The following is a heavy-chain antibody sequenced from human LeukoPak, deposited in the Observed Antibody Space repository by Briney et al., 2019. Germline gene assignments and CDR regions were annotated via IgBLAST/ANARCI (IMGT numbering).Heavy chain of an antibody. CDR2: IWHDGSHK. V-gene: IGHV3-33*01. D-gene: IGHD3-10*01. CDR3: AREIFSSGSYPDF. J-gene: IGHJ4*02. CDR1: GFAFNTYA. Sequence: GGSLRLSCAASGFAFNTYAMHWVRQALGQGLEWVALIWHDGSHKFYSNSVRGQFTISRDNSKNTVSLQMNNLRPEDTAVYYCAREIFSSGSYPDFWGQGTLVTVSS.